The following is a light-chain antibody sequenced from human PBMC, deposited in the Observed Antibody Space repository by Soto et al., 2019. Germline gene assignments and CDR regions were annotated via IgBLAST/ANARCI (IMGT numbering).Light chain of an antibody. J-gene: IGKJ4*01. CDR2: KAS. Sequence: DIQMTQSPSTLSASVGDRVTITCRASQSITDWLAWYQQKPGKAPKFLIYKASNLEGGVPSRFSGSGSGTEFTLTISSVQPDDFATYYCQQFNNYPLTFGGGTKVEIK. V-gene: IGKV1-5*03. CDR1: QSITDW. CDR3: QQFNNYPLT.